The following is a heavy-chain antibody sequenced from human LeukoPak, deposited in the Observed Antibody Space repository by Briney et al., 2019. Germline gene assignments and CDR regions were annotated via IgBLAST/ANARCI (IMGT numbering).Heavy chain of an antibody. J-gene: IGHJ4*02. CDR2: IRSKAYGGTT. V-gene: IGHV3-49*04. Sequence: GGSLRLSCTASGFTFGDYAMSWVRQAPGKGLEWVGFIRSKAYGGTTEYAASVKGRFTISRDDSKSIAYLQMNSLKTEDTAVYYCTTSGSHYYGSGSYYKRYFDYWGQGTLVTVSS. CDR3: TTSGSHYYGSGSYYKRYFDY. D-gene: IGHD3-10*01. CDR1: GFTFGDYA.